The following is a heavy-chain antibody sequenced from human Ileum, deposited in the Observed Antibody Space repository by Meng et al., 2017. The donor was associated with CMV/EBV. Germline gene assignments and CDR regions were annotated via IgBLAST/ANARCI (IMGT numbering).Heavy chain of an antibody. Sequence: VHLQESSPALANPSETLSLTCTVSGGSISGYYWSWIRQPATKGLEWIGRVYSSGSTDYNPSLQSRVTMSVDTSKNQFSLKLSSVTAADTAVYYCARGSSSWAFDYWGQGTLVTVSS. CDR1: GGSISGYY. CDR2: VYSSGST. V-gene: IGHV4-4*07. CDR3: ARGSSSWAFDY. J-gene: IGHJ4*02. D-gene: IGHD2-2*01.